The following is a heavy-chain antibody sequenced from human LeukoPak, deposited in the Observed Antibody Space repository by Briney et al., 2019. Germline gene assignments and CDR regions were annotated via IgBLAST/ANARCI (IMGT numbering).Heavy chain of an antibody. CDR3: GKDIAAGSTAWYFDL. Sequence: GGSLRLSCTASGFTFSRYWMSWVRQVPGKGPEFVANIKEDGSEKSYVDFVKGRFTISRDNVKNSVYLQMNSLRDEDTAVYYCGKDIAAGSTAWYFDLWGRGTLVTVSS. CDR1: GFTFSRYW. CDR2: IKEDGSEK. J-gene: IGHJ2*01. D-gene: IGHD6-13*01. V-gene: IGHV3-7*01.